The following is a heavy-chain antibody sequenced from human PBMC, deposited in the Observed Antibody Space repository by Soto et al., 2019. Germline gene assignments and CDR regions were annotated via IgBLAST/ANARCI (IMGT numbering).Heavy chain of an antibody. V-gene: IGHV3-9*01. J-gene: IGHJ6*02. D-gene: IGHD1-26*01. CDR1: GFTFDDYA. CDR2: ISWNSGSI. Sequence: SLRLSCAACGFTFDDYAMHWVRQAPGKGLEWVSGISWNSGSIGYADSVKGRFTISRDNAKNSLYLQMNSLRAEDTALYYCAKDKGGSKGKDYYYYGMDVWGQGTTVTVSS. CDR3: AKDKGGSKGKDYYYYGMDV.